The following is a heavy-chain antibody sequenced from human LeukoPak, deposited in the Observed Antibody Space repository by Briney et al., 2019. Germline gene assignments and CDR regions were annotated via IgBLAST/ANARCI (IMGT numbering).Heavy chain of an antibody. D-gene: IGHD1-26*01. CDR3: TTTPRWEVVKDY. J-gene: IGHJ4*02. CDR1: GFTFNNAW. CDR2: IKSKSEGGTT. Sequence: GGSLRLSCVASGFTFNNAWMIWVRQAPGKGPECVGRIKSKSEGGTTDYAPHVKGRFTISRDDSKNTLYLQMNSLQTEDTAVYYCTTTPRWEVVKDYWGQGTLVTVSS. V-gene: IGHV3-15*01.